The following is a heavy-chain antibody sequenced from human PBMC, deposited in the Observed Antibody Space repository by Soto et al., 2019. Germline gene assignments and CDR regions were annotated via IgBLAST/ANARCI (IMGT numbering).Heavy chain of an antibody. CDR2: ISAYNGNT. Sequence: ASVKVSCKASGYSFTTYGISWVRQAPGQGLEWMGWISAYNGNTNYAQRLQGRVTMTTDTSTSTAYMELRSLRSDDTAVYYCARDLIAVRPGWFDPWGQGTLVTSPQ. CDR1: GYSFTTYG. J-gene: IGHJ5*02. D-gene: IGHD6-6*01. V-gene: IGHV1-18*01. CDR3: ARDLIAVRPGWFDP.